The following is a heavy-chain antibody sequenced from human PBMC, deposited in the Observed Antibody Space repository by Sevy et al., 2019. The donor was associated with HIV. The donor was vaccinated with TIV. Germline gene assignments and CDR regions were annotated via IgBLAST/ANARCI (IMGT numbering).Heavy chain of an antibody. D-gene: IGHD3-10*01. V-gene: IGHV3-23*01. CDR1: GFTFSSYA. CDR2: ISGSGGST. J-gene: IGHJ5*02. CDR3: AKEGTTMVRGVIIKPDNWFGP. Sequence: GGSLRLSCAASGFTFSSYAMSWVRQAPGKGLEWVSAISGSGGSTYYADSVKGRFTISRDNSKNTLYLQMNSLRAEDTAVYYCAKEGTTMVRGVIIKPDNWFGPWGQGTLVTVSS.